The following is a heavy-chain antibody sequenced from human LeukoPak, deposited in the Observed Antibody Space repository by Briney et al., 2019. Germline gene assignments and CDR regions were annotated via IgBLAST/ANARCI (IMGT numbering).Heavy chain of an antibody. V-gene: IGHV3-53*01. Sequence: PAGSLRLSCAASGLTVITNYMTWLRQSPGKGLEWVSVLYSDGNTKYADSVQGRFTISRDNSKNTLYLEMNRLSPDDTAVYYCARGVEQLVANILAYWGQGTLVTVPS. CDR2: LYSDGNT. J-gene: IGHJ4*02. CDR1: GLTVITNY. D-gene: IGHD1/OR15-1a*01. CDR3: ARGVEQLVANILAY.